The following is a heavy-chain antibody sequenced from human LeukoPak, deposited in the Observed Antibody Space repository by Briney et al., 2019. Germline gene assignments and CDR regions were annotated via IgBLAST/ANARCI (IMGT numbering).Heavy chain of an antibody. CDR3: TRVLRPKWGDV. Sequence: GGSLRLSCAASGFTFSSYWMHWVREVPGKGPVWVSRINGDGSSTSYADSVKGRFAISRDNAKNTLYLQMNSLRGEDTAVCYCTRVLRPKWGDVWGQGTTVIVSS. V-gene: IGHV3-74*01. CDR2: INGDGSST. CDR1: GFTFSSYW. J-gene: IGHJ6*02. D-gene: IGHD3-3*01.